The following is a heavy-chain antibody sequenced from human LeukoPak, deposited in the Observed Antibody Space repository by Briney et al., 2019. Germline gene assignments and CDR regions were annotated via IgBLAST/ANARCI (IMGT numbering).Heavy chain of an antibody. CDR1: GFMFSSYA. Sequence: PGGSLRLSCAASGFMFSSYAMSWVRQAPGKGLEWVSAISGSGGTTYYADSVKGRFTISRDNSKNTLYVQMNSLRAEDTAVYYCAKDLLSSWCYYYGMDVWGQGTTVTVSS. D-gene: IGHD6-13*01. CDR3: AKDLLSSWCYYYGMDV. V-gene: IGHV3-23*01. J-gene: IGHJ6*02. CDR2: ISGSGGTT.